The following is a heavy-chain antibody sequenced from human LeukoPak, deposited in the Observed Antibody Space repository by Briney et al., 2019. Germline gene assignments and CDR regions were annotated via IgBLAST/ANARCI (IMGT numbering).Heavy chain of an antibody. D-gene: IGHD2-15*01. J-gene: IGHJ4*02. Sequence: LETLSLTCTVSGGSVSSGSYYWSWIRQPPGKGLEWIGYIYYSGSTNYNPSLKSRVTISVDTSKNQFSLKLSSVTAADTAVYYCARELRGYCSGGSCSPPFDYWGQGTLVTVSS. V-gene: IGHV4-61*01. CDR3: ARELRGYCSGGSCSPPFDY. CDR1: GGSVSSGSYY. CDR2: IYYSGST.